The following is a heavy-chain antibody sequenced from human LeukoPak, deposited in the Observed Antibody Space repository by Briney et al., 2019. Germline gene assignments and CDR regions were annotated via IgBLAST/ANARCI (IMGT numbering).Heavy chain of an antibody. CDR2: ISWDGGTT. V-gene: IGHV3-43D*03. Sequence: GGSLRLSCTASGFTFDDYAMHWVRQTPGRGLEWVSLISWDGGTTYYADSVKGRFTISRDNTKNSLYLQMSSLRAEDTALYFCAKATLSGGAEAFSQHWGQGTLVTVSS. J-gene: IGHJ1*01. CDR3: AKATLSGGAEAFSQH. CDR1: GFTFDDYA. D-gene: IGHD2-15*01.